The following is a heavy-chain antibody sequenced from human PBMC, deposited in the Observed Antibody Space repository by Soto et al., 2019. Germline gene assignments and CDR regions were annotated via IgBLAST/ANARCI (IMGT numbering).Heavy chain of an antibody. V-gene: IGHV3-21*01. CDR3: ARDSSLLGEQLAYYFDY. CDR2: ISSSSSYI. Sequence: GVSLRLSCAASGFTFSSYSMNWVRQAPGKGLEWVSSISSSSSYIYYADSVKGRFTISRDNAKNSLYLQMNSLRAEDTAVYYCARDSSLLGEQLAYYFDYWGQGTLVTVSS. D-gene: IGHD6-13*01. CDR1: GFTFSSYS. J-gene: IGHJ4*02.